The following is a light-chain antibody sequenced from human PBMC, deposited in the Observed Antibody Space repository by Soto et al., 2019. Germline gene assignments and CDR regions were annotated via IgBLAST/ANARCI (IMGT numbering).Light chain of an antibody. J-gene: IGKJ1*01. CDR2: DAS. V-gene: IGKV1-5*01. CDR1: QSVSSW. CDR3: QHYNTYSPGT. Sequence: DIQMTQTPATLSAFAGDRVTVTCRASQSVSSWVAWYQEKPGRGPKLLIYDASTWQSGVPSRFIGSGSRTEFTLTITSLQPDDFATYYCQHYNTYSPGTFGQGTRVEVK.